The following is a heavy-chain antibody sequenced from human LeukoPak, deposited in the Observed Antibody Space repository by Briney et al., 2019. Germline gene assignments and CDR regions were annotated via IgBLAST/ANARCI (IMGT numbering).Heavy chain of an antibody. D-gene: IGHD2-2*01. CDR2: IWYDGSNK. J-gene: IGHJ4*02. Sequence: GRSLRLSCAASGFTFSSYGMHWVRQAPGKGLEWVAVIWYDGSNKYYADSVKGRFTISRDNSKNTLYLQMNSLRAEDTAVYYCAKDTKDIVVVPAASRPGALDYWGQGTLVTVSS. CDR1: GFTFSSYG. CDR3: AKDTKDIVVVPAASRPGALDY. V-gene: IGHV3-33*06.